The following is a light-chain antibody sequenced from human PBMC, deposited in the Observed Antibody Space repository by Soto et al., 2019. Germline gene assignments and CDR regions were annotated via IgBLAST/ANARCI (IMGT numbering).Light chain of an antibody. J-gene: IGKJ1*01. Sequence: EIVMTQSPATLSVSPGERATLSCRASQSVSSNLAWYQQKPGQAPRLLIYGASTRATGIPARFSGSGSGKELTLTISSLQSEDFAVSYCQQYNNWPQTFGQGTTVEIQ. CDR2: GAS. V-gene: IGKV3-15*01. CDR1: QSVSSN. CDR3: QQYNNWPQT.